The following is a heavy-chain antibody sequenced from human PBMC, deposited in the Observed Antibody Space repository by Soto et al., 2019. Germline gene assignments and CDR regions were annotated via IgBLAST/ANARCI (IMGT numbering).Heavy chain of an antibody. Sequence: PSVKSSCKPPGSTFTSYEINWVRRPTGKGLEGMGWMKPNSGNTGYAQKFQGRVTMTRNTSISTAYMELSSLRSEDTAVYYCARGGLMVYAIRFDYYYYMDVWGKGTTVTVSS. J-gene: IGHJ6*03. CDR1: GSTFTSYE. D-gene: IGHD2-8*01. CDR2: MKPNSGNT. CDR3: ARGGLMVYAIRFDYYYYMDV. V-gene: IGHV1-8*01.